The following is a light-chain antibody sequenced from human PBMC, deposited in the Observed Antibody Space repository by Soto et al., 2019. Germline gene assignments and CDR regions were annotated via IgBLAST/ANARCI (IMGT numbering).Light chain of an antibody. CDR2: GAS. J-gene: IGKJ2*01. CDR1: QSVSSN. Sequence: EIVMTQSPATLSVSPGERATLSCRASQSVSSNLAWYQQKPGQAPRRLIYGASTRATGIPARFSGSGSGKEFTLTISSLQSEAVAVYYCQQYNNWPYTFGQGTKLEIK. CDR3: QQYNNWPYT. V-gene: IGKV3-15*01.